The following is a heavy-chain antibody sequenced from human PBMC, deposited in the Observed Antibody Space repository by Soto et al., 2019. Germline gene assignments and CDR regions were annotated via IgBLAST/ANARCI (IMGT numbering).Heavy chain of an antibody. V-gene: IGHV3-30*19. J-gene: IGHJ1*01. CDR1: GFTFRSYV. D-gene: IGHD3-16*01. CDR3: ARWGTTGGLDV. CDR2: TSDDGSDK. Sequence: QVQLVESGGGVVQPGTSLRVSCVASGFTFRSYVIHWVRQAPGKGLECFALTSDDGSDKYYDDSVRGRFTISRDNSRNTVDLQMDRLRLEDTALYYCARWGTTGGLDVWGQGTLVSVSS.